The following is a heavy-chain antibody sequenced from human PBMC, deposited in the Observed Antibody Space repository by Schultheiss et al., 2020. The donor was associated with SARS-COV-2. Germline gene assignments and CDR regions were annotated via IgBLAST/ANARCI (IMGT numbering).Heavy chain of an antibody. V-gene: IGHV4-61*01. D-gene: IGHD3-3*01. Sequence: SETLSLTCTVSNGSVSIGSYYWSWLRQPPGKGLEWIGYVNNIATTNYNPSLKSRVTISVDTSRDQFSLKLTSVTAADTALYYCARDPNPGVVIGDDYWGQGALVTVPS. CDR2: VNNIATT. CDR1: NGSVSIGSYY. J-gene: IGHJ4*02. CDR3: ARDPNPGVVIGDDY.